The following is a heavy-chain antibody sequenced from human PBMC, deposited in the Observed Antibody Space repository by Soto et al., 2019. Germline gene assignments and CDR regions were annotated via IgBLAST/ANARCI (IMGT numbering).Heavy chain of an antibody. CDR1: VGSNSRDGYY. Sequence: PSWTLALTCRFAVGSNSRDGYYWSWIRQHPGKGLEWIAYISYSGSSYSNTSLKSRVTISADTSKNQFSLRLTFVTASDTAVYFWAIATPGRSGEFWGQGSVVTVSS. CDR3: AIATPGRSGEF. V-gene: IGHV4-31*03. CDR2: ISYSGSS. D-gene: IGHD3-16*02. J-gene: IGHJ1*01.